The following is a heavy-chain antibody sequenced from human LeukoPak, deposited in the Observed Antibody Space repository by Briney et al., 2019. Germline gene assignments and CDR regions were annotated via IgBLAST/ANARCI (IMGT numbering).Heavy chain of an antibody. CDR3: ARAARGGGYGKSFDY. CDR2: ISSSSSTI. J-gene: IGHJ4*02. Sequence: GGSLRLSCAASGFTFSSYSMNWVRQAPGKGLEWVSYISSSSSTIYYADSVKGRFIISRDNAKNSLYLQMNSLRAEDTAVYYCARAARGGGYGKSFDYWGQGTLVTVSS. V-gene: IGHV3-48*01. CDR1: GFTFSSYS. D-gene: IGHD5-12*01.